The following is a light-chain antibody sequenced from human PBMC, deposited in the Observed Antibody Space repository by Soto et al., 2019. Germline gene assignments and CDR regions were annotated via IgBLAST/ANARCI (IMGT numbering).Light chain of an antibody. J-gene: IGLJ2*01. CDR2: SNN. V-gene: IGLV1-44*01. CDR1: SSNIGSNT. CDR3: AAWDDSLNGVV. Sequence: QSVLTQPPSASGSPGQRVTIPCSGSSSNIGSNTVNWYQHLPGTATKLLIYSNNQRPSGVPDRFSGSKSGTSASLAISGLQSEDETDYYCAAWDDSLNGVVFGGGTKLTVL.